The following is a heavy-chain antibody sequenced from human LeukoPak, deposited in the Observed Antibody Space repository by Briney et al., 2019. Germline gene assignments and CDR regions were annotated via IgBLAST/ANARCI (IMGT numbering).Heavy chain of an antibody. Sequence: SETLSLTCTVSGGSISSSSYYWGWIRQPPGKGLEWIGSIYYSGSTNYNPSLKSRVTMSVDTSKNQFSLKLSSVTAADTAVYYCARYMVRGVIRWFDPWGQGTLVTVSS. J-gene: IGHJ5*02. V-gene: IGHV4-39*07. CDR2: IYYSGST. D-gene: IGHD3-10*01. CDR1: GGSISSSSYY. CDR3: ARYMVRGVIRWFDP.